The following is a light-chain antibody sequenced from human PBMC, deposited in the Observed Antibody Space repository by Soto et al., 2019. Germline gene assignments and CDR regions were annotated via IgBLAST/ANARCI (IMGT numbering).Light chain of an antibody. J-gene: IGKJ4*02. V-gene: IGKV1-39*01. CDR3: QQIYSAPLT. CDR1: QSITTY. CDR2: VAS. Sequence: QLTQSPSSLSASVGDRVTITCRASQSITTYLNWYRQKPGKAPKLLIYVASSLQSGVPSRFSGSGSETEFTLSMRSLQPEDFATRLSQQIYSAPLTFNGGTKVDIK.